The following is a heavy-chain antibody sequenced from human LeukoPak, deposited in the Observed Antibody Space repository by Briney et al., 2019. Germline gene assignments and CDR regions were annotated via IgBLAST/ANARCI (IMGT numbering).Heavy chain of an antibody. V-gene: IGHV4-59*01. Sequence: PSETLSLTCTVSGDSTRSFYWGWIRQAPGKGLEWIGFTSHSGYTSYSPSLKSRVAISVDTSKRHFSLRLSSMTAADTAIYYCARGRNDNGGMFFDSWAQGNLVTVSS. CDR1: GDSTRSFY. CDR3: ARGRNDNGGMFFDS. D-gene: IGHD4-23*01. CDR2: TSHSGYT. J-gene: IGHJ5*01.